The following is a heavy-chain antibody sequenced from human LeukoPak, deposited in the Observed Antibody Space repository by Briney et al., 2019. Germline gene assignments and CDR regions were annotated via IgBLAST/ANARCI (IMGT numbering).Heavy chain of an antibody. J-gene: IGHJ6*03. CDR1: GFTFSSYS. CDR2: ISSSSSYI. D-gene: IGHD3-16*02. Sequence: GGSLRLSCAASGFTFSSYSMNWVRQAPGKGLEWVSSISSSSSYIYYADSVKGRFTISRDNAKNSLYLQMNSLRAEDTAVYYCARGSPSPYYDYVWGSYRIYYYYMDVWGKGTTVTVSS. V-gene: IGHV3-21*01. CDR3: ARGSPSPYYDYVWGSYRIYYYYMDV.